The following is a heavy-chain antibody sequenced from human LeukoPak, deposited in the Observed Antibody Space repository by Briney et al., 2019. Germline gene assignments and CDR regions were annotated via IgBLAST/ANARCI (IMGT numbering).Heavy chain of an antibody. CDR3: TSGRDGYNYDY. V-gene: IGHV3-73*01. J-gene: IGHJ4*02. CDR1: GFTFSGSA. CDR2: IRSKANSYAT. D-gene: IGHD5-24*01. Sequence: GGSLRLSCAASGFTFSGSAMHWVRQASGKGLEWVGRIRSKANSYATAYAASVKGRFTISRDDSKNTAYLQMNSLKTEDTAVYYCTSGRDGYNYDYWGQGTLVTVSS.